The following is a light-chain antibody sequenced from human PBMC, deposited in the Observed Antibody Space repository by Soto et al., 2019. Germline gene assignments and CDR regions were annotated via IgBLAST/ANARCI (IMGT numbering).Light chain of an antibody. Sequence: QSVRTQPPSVSGAPGQRVTISCTGSSSNIWTGYDVHWYQQLPGTAPKLLIYGNSNRPSGVPDRFSGSKSGTSPSLAITGLQAEDEADYYCQSFDSSRFYVFGTGTKVTVL. CDR3: QSFDSSRFYV. CDR2: GNS. V-gene: IGLV1-40*01. CDR1: SSNIWTGYD. J-gene: IGLJ1*01.